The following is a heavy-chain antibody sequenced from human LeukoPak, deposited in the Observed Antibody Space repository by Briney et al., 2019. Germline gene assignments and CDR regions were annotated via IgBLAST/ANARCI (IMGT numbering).Heavy chain of an antibody. D-gene: IGHD4-11*01. CDR1: GFTFDIAW. J-gene: IGHJ5*02. Sequence: GGSLRLSCAVSGFTFDIAWMSWVRQAPGKGLEWVSAISGSGGSTYYADSVKGRFTISRDNSKNTLYPQMNSLRAEDTAVYYCAKDLTTRRSPIDPWGQGTLVTVSS. CDR3: AKDLTTRRSPIDP. CDR2: ISGSGGST. V-gene: IGHV3-23*01.